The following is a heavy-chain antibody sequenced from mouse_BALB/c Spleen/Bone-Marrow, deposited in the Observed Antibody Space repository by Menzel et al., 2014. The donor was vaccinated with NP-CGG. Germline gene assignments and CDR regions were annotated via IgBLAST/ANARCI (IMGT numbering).Heavy chain of an antibody. CDR2: ISSGSSTI. D-gene: IGHD2-1*01. Sequence: VQLKESGGGLVQPGGSRKLSCAASGFTFSSFGMHWVRQAPEKGLEWVAYISSGSSTIYYADTVKGRFTISRDNLKNTLFLQMTSLRSEDTAMYYCARGGNFAWFAYWGQGTLVTVSA. CDR3: ARGGNFAWFAY. CDR1: GFTFSSFG. J-gene: IGHJ3*01. V-gene: IGHV5-17*02.